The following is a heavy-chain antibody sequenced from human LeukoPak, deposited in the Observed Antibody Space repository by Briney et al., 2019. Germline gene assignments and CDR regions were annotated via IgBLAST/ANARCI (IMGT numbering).Heavy chain of an antibody. CDR1: GYTFTSYG. J-gene: IGHJ3*02. CDR3: ARDLDCSSTSCYAFDI. D-gene: IGHD2-2*01. CDR2: IIPIFGTA. Sequence: SVKVSCKASGYTFTSYGISWVRQAPGQGLEWMGGIIPIFGTANYAQKFQGRVTITTDESTSTAYMELSSLRSEDTAVYYCARDLDCSSTSCYAFDIWGQGTMVTVSS. V-gene: IGHV1-69*05.